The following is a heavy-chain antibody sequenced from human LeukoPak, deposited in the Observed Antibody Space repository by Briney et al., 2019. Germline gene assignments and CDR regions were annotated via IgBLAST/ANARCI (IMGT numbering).Heavy chain of an antibody. Sequence: PGGSLRLSCAASGFTVSSNCMSWVRQAPGKGLEWVSVIYSGGSTYYADSVKGRFTISRDNSKNTLYLQMNSLRAEDTAVYYCATAVTNTRFDYWGQGSLVTVSS. CDR2: IYSGGST. CDR3: ATAVTNTRFDY. V-gene: IGHV3-53*01. J-gene: IGHJ4*02. D-gene: IGHD4-17*01. CDR1: GFTVSSNC.